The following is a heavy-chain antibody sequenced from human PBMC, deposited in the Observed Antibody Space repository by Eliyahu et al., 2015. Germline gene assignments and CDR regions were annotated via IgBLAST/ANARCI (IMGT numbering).Heavy chain of an antibody. V-gene: IGHV3-11*01. J-gene: IGHJ3*02. CDR3: ARGKSSSSAFDI. CDR1: GFSFSDYY. D-gene: IGHD6-6*01. CDR2: ISISXNTL. Sequence: QLVESGGGLVKPGGSLRLSCAGSGFSFSDYYMTWIRQAPGKGLGWXAYISISXNTLYYADSVKGRFTISRDSARNSVFLQMNNLRGGDTAIYYCARGKSSSSAFDIWGQGTMVTVSS.